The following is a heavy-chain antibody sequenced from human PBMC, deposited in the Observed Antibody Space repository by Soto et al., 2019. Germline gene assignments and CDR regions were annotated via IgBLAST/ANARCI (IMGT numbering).Heavy chain of an antibody. CDR2: INHSGST. V-gene: IGHV4-34*01. Sequence: SETLSLTCAVYGASFSGYYWSWIRQPPGKGLEWIGEINHSGSTNYNPSLKSRVTISVDTSKNQFSLKLSSVTAADTAVYYCARGPLDCSSTSCYGGAFDIWGQGTMVT. J-gene: IGHJ3*02. D-gene: IGHD2-2*01. CDR1: GASFSGYY. CDR3: ARGPLDCSSTSCYGGAFDI.